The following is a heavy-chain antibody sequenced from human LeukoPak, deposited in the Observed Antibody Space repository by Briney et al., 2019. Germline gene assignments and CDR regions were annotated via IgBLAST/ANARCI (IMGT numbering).Heavy chain of an antibody. Sequence: ASVKVSCKASGYTFTSYGISWVRQAPGQGLEWMGWISAYNGNTNYAQKLQGRVTMTTDTSTSTAYMELRSLRSDDTAVYYCARDPSVGFIVVVPAFLDYWGQGTLVTVSS. CDR2: ISAYNGNT. CDR1: GYTFTSYG. V-gene: IGHV1-18*01. D-gene: IGHD2-2*01. J-gene: IGHJ4*02. CDR3: ARDPSVGFIVVVPAFLDY.